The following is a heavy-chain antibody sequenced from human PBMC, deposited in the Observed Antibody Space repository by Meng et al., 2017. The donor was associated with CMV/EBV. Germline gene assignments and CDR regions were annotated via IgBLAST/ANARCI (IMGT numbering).Heavy chain of an antibody. CDR1: GFTVSSNY. CDR3: ARGAFIVGATRYYGMDV. D-gene: IGHD1-26*01. Sequence: GESLKISCAASGFTVSSNYMSWVRQAPGKGLEWVSSISSSSSYIYYADSVKGRFTISRDNAKNSLYLQMNSLRAEDTAVYYCARGAFIVGATRYYGMDVWGQGTTVTVSS. J-gene: IGHJ6*02. CDR2: ISSSSSYI. V-gene: IGHV3-21*01.